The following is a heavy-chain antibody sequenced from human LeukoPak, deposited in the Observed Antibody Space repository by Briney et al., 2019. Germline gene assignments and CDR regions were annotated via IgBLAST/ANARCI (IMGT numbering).Heavy chain of an antibody. J-gene: IGHJ4*02. CDR2: SLWDNNK. CDR1: GFSRTTSGVG. Sequence: SGPTLAHPTQTLTLTCTFSGFSRTTSGVGVGWVRQPPGKALEWLTLSLWDNNKLYNPYLKSRLPIAKDTSKKQVVLTMTNMDHVDTATYSCAHYGDYRFLYYFDHWGQGTLVTVSS. V-gene: IGHV2-5*02. CDR3: AHYGDYRFLYYFDH. D-gene: IGHD4-17*01.